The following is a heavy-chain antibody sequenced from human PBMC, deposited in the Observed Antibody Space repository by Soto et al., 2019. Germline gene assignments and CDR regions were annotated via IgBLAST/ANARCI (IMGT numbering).Heavy chain of an antibody. Sequence: QVQLVQSGAEVKKPGSSVKVSCKASGDTFSSYTISWVRQAPGQGLEWMGRIIPILGIANYAQKCQGRVTITADKSTITAYMELSSLRSEDTVVYYCARDRGIAAADHYDYDGMDVWGQGTKVTVSS. CDR2: IIPILGIA. V-gene: IGHV1-69*08. CDR3: ARDRGIAAADHYDYDGMDV. D-gene: IGHD6-13*01. CDR1: GDTFSSYT. J-gene: IGHJ6*02.